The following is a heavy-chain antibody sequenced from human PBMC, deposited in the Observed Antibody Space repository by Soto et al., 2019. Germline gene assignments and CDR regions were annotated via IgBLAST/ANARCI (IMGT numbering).Heavy chain of an antibody. Sequence: QVQLVQSGAEVKKPGSSVKVSCKASGGTFSSYAISWVRQAPGQGLEWMGGIIPIFGTANYAQKFQGRVTISADGSTSTAFMELSSLCSEGTAVYYCARAGDFWSGYWDDACDIWGKGTMVTVSS. J-gene: IGHJ3*02. D-gene: IGHD3-3*01. V-gene: IGHV1-69*12. CDR2: IIPIFGTA. CDR3: ARAGDFWSGYWDDACDI. CDR1: GGTFSSYA.